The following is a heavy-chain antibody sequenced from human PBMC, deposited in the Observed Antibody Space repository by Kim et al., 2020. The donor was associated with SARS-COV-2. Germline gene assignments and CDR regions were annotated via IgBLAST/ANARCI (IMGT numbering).Heavy chain of an antibody. V-gene: IGHV3-23*01. J-gene: IGHJ4*02. CDR3: ARIFLQNYDLLSGYGDY. CDR2: ISGSGERV. D-gene: IGHD3-3*01. CDR1: GITSGAYA. Sequence: GGSLRLSCVESGITSGAYAMSWVRQAPGKGLEWVSGISGSGERVYYADSVKGRFTISRDNSKNTLSLQMNSLRAEDTAVYYCARIFLQNYDLLSGYGDYWGEGTLVTVSS.